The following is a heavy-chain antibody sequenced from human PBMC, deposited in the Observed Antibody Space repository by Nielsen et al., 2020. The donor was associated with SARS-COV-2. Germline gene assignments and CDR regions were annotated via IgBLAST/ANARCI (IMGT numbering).Heavy chain of an antibody. CDR2: IYSDGNT. V-gene: IGHV3-53*01. Sequence: GGSLRLSCAASGLSVSSHDMNWVRQAPGEGLQWVSLIYSDGNTKYADSVKGRFTISRDNSRNTVYLQMNSLRPEDTAVYYCAREFALRDTAYFDYWGQGILVTVSS. D-gene: IGHD5-18*01. J-gene: IGHJ4*02. CDR1: GLSVSSHD. CDR3: AREFALRDTAYFDY.